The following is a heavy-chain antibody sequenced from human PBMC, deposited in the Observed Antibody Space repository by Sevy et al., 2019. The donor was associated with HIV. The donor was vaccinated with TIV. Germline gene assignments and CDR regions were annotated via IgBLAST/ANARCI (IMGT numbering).Heavy chain of an antibody. CDR3: ARERSNGNQYYYYYYMDV. CDR1: GFTFSSYS. D-gene: IGHD1-20*01. CDR2: ISSSSSYI. J-gene: IGHJ6*03. Sequence: GGSLRLSCAASGFTFSSYSMNWVRQAPGKGLEWVSSISSSSSYIYYADSVKGRFTISRDNAKNSLYLQMNSLRADDTAVYYCARERSNGNQYYYYYYMDVWGKGTTVTVSS. V-gene: IGHV3-21*01.